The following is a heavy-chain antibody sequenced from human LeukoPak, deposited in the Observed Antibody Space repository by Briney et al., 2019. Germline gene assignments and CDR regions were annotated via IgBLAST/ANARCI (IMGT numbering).Heavy chain of an antibody. V-gene: IGHV1-18*04. D-gene: IGHD3-9*01. CDR1: GYTFTSYG. CDR2: ISAYNGNT. Sequence: ASVKVSCKASGYTFTSYGISWVRQAPGQGLEWMGWISAYNGNTNYAQKLQGRVTMTTDTFTSTAYMELRSLRSDDTAVYYCARDYDILTGASKLDYWGQGTLVTVSS. CDR3: ARDYDILTGASKLDY. J-gene: IGHJ4*02.